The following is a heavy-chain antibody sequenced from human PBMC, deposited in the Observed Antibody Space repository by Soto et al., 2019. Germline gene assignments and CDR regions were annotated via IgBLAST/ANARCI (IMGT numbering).Heavy chain of an antibody. CDR1: GFTFSSHY. J-gene: IGHJ4*02. Sequence: QVQRVESGGGVAQPGRSLRLSCAASGFTFSSHYMHWVRQAPGKGLEWVAVISFDGSYKYYADSVKGRFTISRDNSKNTLYLQMNSLRAEDTAVYYCARGASITVAGTSFDYWGQGTLVTVST. D-gene: IGHD6-19*01. CDR3: ARGASITVAGTSFDY. CDR2: ISFDGSYK. V-gene: IGHV3-30-3*01.